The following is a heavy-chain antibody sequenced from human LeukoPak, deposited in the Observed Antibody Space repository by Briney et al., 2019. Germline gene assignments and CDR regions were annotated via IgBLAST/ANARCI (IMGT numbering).Heavy chain of an antibody. D-gene: IGHD3-10*01. CDR3: ATLPRGHLFDS. CDR2: FVPEDGET. Sequence: GPVKVSCKLSGDTLTELSMHWVRQSPGKGLEWMGGFVPEDGETIYAQKFQGRVTMTEDTSTDTAYMELSSLRSDDTAVYFCATLPRGHLFDSWGQGTLATVSS. V-gene: IGHV1-24*01. CDR1: GDTLTELS. J-gene: IGHJ4*02.